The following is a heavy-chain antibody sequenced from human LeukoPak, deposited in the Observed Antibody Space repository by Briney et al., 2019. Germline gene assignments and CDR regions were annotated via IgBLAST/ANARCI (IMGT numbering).Heavy chain of an antibody. V-gene: IGHV1-18*01. J-gene: IGHJ4*02. CDR3: ARDGHSYGYGRGTFDY. D-gene: IGHD5-18*01. CDR2: ISAYNGNT. CDR1: GYTFTSYG. Sequence: ASVKVSCKASGYTFTSYGISWVRQAPGQGLEWMGWISAYNGNTNYAQKLQGRVTMTTDTPTSTAYMELRSLRSDDTAVYYCARDGHSYGYGRGTFDYWGQGTLVTVSS.